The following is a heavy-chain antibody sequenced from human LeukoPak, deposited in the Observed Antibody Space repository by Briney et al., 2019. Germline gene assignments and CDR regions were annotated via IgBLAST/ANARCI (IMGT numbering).Heavy chain of an antibody. Sequence: GASVKVSCKASGYTFTSYGISWVRQAPGQRLEWMGWISAYNGNTNYAQKLQGRVTMTTDTSTSTAYVELRSLRSDDTAVYYCARDYLPDTAMVNYYYGMDVWGKGTTVTVSS. D-gene: IGHD5-18*01. CDR1: GYTFTSYG. CDR3: ARDYLPDTAMVNYYYGMDV. CDR2: ISAYNGNT. V-gene: IGHV1-18*04. J-gene: IGHJ6*04.